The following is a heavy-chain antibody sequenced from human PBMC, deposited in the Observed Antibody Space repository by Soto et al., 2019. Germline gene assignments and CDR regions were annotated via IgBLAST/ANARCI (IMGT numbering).Heavy chain of an antibody. CDR3: ALLIWGLGYYSGGSCNAFDY. J-gene: IGHJ4*02. CDR1: GGSISSGGYY. D-gene: IGHD2-15*01. Sequence: QVQLQESGPGLVKPSQTLSLTCTVSGGSISSGGYYWSWIRQHPGKGLEWIGYIYYSGSTYYNPSLKSRVTMSVDTSTNQFSQNLSSVTAADTRVYYSALLIWGLGYYSGGSCNAFDYWGQGTLVTVSS. V-gene: IGHV4-31*03. CDR2: IYYSGST.